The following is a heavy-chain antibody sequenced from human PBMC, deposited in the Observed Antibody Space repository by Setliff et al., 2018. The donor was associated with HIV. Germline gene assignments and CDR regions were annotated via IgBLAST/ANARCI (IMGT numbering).Heavy chain of an antibody. Sequence: ASETLSLTCTVTGGSISSGGFYWTWIRQHPGKGLEWIGNIYYSGSTYYNPSLKSRVTISVDTSKNQFSLKLRSVTAADTAVYYCEVAGQWGQGTLVTVSS. CDR3: EVAGQ. CDR1: GGSISSGGFY. V-gene: IGHV4-39*01. CDR2: IYYSGST. D-gene: IGHD6-19*01. J-gene: IGHJ4*02.